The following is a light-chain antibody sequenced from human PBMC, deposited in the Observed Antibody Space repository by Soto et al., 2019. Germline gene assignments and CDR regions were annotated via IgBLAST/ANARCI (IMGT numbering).Light chain of an antibody. CDR1: QSVSSY. CDR2: DAS. J-gene: IGKJ5*01. Sequence: EIVLTQSPATLSLSPGERATLSCRASQSVSSYLAWYQQKPGQAPRLLIYDASNRATAIPARFSGSGSGTDFTLTISSLDREDFAVYYCHQRSNWPPEITFGQGTRLEIK. CDR3: HQRSNWPPEIT. V-gene: IGKV3-11*01.